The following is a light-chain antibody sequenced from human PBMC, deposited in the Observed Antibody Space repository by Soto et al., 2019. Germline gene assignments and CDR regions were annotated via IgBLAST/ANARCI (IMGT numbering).Light chain of an antibody. CDR3: GSYSGTDTPFV. Sequence: QSALAQPSSVSGSPGQSITISCTGTSTDVGGYNYVSWYQHHSGKAPKLLIYEVTNRPSGISDRFSGSKSVNTASLTISGRQAEDESDDYCGSYSGTDTPFVFGTGTKLTVL. CDR2: EVT. J-gene: IGLJ1*01. V-gene: IGLV2-14*01. CDR1: STDVGGYNY.